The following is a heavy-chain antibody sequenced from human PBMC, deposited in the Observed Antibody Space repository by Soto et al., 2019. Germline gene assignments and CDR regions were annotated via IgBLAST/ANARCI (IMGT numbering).Heavy chain of an antibody. V-gene: IGHV1-69*01. CDR2: IIPIFGTA. Sequence: QVQLVQSGAEVKKPGSSVKVSCKASGGTFSSYAISWVRQAPGQGLEWMGGIIPIFGTANYAQKFQGRVTITADVSTCTAYMELSSLRYEDTAVYYCAWRVSGTGAFDIWGQGTIVTVSS. CDR3: AWRVSGTGAFDI. CDR1: GGTFSSYA. J-gene: IGHJ3*02. D-gene: IGHD6-19*01.